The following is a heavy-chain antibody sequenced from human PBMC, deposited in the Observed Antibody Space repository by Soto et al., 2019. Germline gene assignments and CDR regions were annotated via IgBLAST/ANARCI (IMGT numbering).Heavy chain of an antibody. CDR2: IYYSGST. CDR3: AREVKQLVHAYNWFDP. D-gene: IGHD6-6*01. Sequence: LSETLSLTCTVSGGSISSYYWSWIRQPPGKGLEWIGYIYYSGSTNYNPSLKSRVTISVDTSKNQFSLKLSSVTAADTAVYYCAREVKQLVHAYNWFDPWGQGTLVTVSS. J-gene: IGHJ5*02. CDR1: GGSISSYY. V-gene: IGHV4-59*01.